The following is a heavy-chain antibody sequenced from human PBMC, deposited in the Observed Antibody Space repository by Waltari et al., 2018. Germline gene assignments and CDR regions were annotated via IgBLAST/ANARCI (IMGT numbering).Heavy chain of an antibody. CDR1: GGTFSRYA. V-gene: IGHV1-69*14. CDR3: ARGLEKYSSGWFDFDY. CDR2: IIPIFGTA. D-gene: IGHD6-19*01. J-gene: IGHJ4*02. Sequence: QVQLVQSGAAVKKPGSSVKVSCKASGGTFSRYAIRWVRQAPGQGLEWMGGIIPIFGTANYAQKFQGRVTITADKSTSTAYMELSSLRSEDTAVYYCARGLEKYSSGWFDFDYWGQGTLVTVSS.